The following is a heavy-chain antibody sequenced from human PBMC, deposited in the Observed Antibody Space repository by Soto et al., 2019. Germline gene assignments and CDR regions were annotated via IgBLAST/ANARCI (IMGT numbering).Heavy chain of an antibody. V-gene: IGHV3-48*03. CDR1: GITFSSYE. Sequence: GWYLRLSCIYSGITFSSYEMSWVRQAPGKGLEWVSYMTNSGNSVSYADSVKGRFTISRDNAKNSLYLQMDSLRAEDTAVYFCARGNYYYGLDVCGQGTTVTVSS. CDR2: MTNSGNSV. J-gene: IGHJ6*02. CDR3: ARGNYYYGLDV.